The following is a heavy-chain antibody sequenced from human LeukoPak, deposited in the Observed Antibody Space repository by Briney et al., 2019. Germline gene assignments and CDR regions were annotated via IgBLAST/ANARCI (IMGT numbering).Heavy chain of an antibody. J-gene: IGHJ4*02. CDR1: GGSISSGSYY. CDR2: IYTSGST. CDR3: ARDGTGTGVDFDY. Sequence: SETLSLTCTVSGGSISSGSYYWSWIRQPAGKGLEWIGRIYTSGSTNYNPSLKSRVTISVDTSKNQFSLQLNSVTPEDTAVYYCARDGTGTGVDFDYWGQGTLVTVSS. D-gene: IGHD1-1*01. V-gene: IGHV4-61*02.